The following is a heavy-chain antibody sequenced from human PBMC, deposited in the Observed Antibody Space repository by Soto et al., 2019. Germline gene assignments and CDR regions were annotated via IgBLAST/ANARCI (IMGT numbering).Heavy chain of an antibody. CDR3: ARARGYYDSSGFPFQH. V-gene: IGHV4-30-2*01. D-gene: IGHD3-22*01. CDR1: GGSISSGGYS. CDR2: IYNIGST. J-gene: IGHJ1*01. Sequence: SETLSLTCAVSGGSISSGGYSWSWIRQPPGKGQEWIGYIYNIGSTYYNTSLKKQDTISVDRSKNQFSLKLSSVTAADTAVYYCARARGYYDSSGFPFQHWGQGTLVTVS.